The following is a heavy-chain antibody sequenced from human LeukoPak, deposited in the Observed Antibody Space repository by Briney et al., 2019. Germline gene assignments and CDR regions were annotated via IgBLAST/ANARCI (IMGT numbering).Heavy chain of an antibody. D-gene: IGHD3-22*01. Sequence: GGSLRLSCAASGCTFSSYAMSWVRQAPGKGLEWVSASSGSGGSTYYADSVKGRFTISRDNSKNTLYLQMNSLRAEDTAVYYCATGARPGYYDSSGYLNYYYYYMDVWGKGTTVTVSS. CDR1: GCTFSSYA. CDR2: SSGSGGST. V-gene: IGHV3-23*01. J-gene: IGHJ6*03. CDR3: ATGARPGYYDSSGYLNYYYYYMDV.